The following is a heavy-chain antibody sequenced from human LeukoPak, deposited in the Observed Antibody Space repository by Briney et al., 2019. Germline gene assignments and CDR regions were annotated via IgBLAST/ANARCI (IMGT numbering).Heavy chain of an antibody. D-gene: IGHD5-18*01. J-gene: IGHJ5*01. Sequence: GRTLRLSCAASGLTFRNYWMHWIRQVPGKGLVWVSRIDTDGSTTNYADSVEGRFTISRDNARNTVYLQMNSLSADDTGVYYCVRGGSGSSYGEFVSWGQGTLVTVSP. V-gene: IGHV3-74*01. CDR2: IDTDGSTT. CDR3: VRGGSGSSYGEFVS. CDR1: GLTFRNYW.